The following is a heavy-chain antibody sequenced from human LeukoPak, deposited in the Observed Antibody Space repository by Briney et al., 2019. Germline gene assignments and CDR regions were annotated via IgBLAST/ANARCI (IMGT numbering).Heavy chain of an antibody. CDR3: TKETEYSSGWWDY. CDR2: ISGSVLDT. Sequence: GGSLRLSCAASGFTFSSFAMTWVRQAPGKGLEWVSSISGSVLDTYYADSVKGRFTISRDDSKSTLYLRMNSLRDEDTAIYYCTKETEYSSGWWDYWGQGTLVTVSS. CDR1: GFTFSSFA. D-gene: IGHD6-19*01. V-gene: IGHV3-23*01. J-gene: IGHJ4*02.